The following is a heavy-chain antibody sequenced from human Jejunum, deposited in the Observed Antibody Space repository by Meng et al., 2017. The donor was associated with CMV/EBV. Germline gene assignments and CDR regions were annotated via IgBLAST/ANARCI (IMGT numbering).Heavy chain of an antibody. CDR1: RGVG. CDR2: IYWNDDE. Sequence: RGVGVGWIRQPTGKALEWLALIYWNDDERYSPSLKSRLTITKETSKNQVVLTMTNMDPVDTATYYCAHKQRYCNGGSCYGWFDPWGQGTLVTVSS. J-gene: IGHJ5*02. D-gene: IGHD2-15*01. V-gene: IGHV2-5*01. CDR3: AHKQRYCNGGSCYGWFDP.